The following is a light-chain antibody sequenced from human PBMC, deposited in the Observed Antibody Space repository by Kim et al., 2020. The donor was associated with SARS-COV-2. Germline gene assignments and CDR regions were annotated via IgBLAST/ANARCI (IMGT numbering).Light chain of an antibody. CDR1: TSNIGSQP. J-gene: IGLJ1*01. CDR2: SDN. Sequence: GQRITISCSGTTSNIGSQPVNCYHQLPGTAPRLLIYSDNQQPSGVPDRFSGSKSGTSGSLAISGLQSEDETTYYCASWNDSLNAYVFGSGTKVTVL. V-gene: IGLV1-44*01. CDR3: ASWNDSLNAYV.